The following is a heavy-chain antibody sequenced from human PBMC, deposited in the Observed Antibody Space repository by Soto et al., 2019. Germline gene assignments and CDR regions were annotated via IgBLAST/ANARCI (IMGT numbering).Heavy chain of an antibody. V-gene: IGHV4-34*01. CDR3: ARAVGYDSSGSNWFDP. J-gene: IGHJ5*02. D-gene: IGHD3-22*01. Sequence: QSQTLSLTCAVYGGSFSGYYWSWIRQPPGKGLEWIGEINHSGSTNYNPSLKSRVTISVDTSKNQFSLKLSSVTAADTAVYYCARAVGYDSSGSNWFDPWGQGTLVTVSS. CDR1: GGSFSGYY. CDR2: INHSGST.